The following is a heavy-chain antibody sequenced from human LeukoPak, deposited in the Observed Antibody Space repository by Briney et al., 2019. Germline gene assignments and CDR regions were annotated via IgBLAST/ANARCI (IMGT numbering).Heavy chain of an antibody. Sequence: GGSLRLSCAASGFTFSSYAMHWVRQAPGKGLEWVAVISYDGSNKYYADSVKGRFTISRDNSKNTLYLQMNSLRAEDTAVYYCARGVFYGMDVWGQGTTVTVSS. CDR1: GFTFSSYA. CDR3: ARGVFYGMDV. V-gene: IGHV3-30-3*01. CDR2: ISYDGSNK. J-gene: IGHJ6*02.